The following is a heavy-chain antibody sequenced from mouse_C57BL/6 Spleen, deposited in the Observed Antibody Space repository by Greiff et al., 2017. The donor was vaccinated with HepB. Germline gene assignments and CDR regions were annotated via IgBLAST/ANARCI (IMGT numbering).Heavy chain of an antibody. CDR1: GYTFTDYE. CDR3: TRGTAQAPFAY. CDR2: IDPETGGT. Sequence: HVQLQQSGAELVRPGASVTLSCKASGYTFTDYEMHWVKQTPVHGLEWIGAIDPETGGTAYNQKFKGKAILTADKSSSTAYMELRSLTSEDSAVYYCTRGTAQAPFAYWGQGTLVTVSA. V-gene: IGHV1-15*01. D-gene: IGHD3-2*02. J-gene: IGHJ3*01.